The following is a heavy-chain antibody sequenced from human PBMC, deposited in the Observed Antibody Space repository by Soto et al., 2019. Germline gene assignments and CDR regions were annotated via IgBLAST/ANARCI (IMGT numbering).Heavy chain of an antibody. V-gene: IGHV4-30-4*01. J-gene: IGHJ4*02. D-gene: IGHD5-12*01. CDR1: GGSISSGDYY. CDR2: IYYSGST. Sequence: SETLSLTCTVSGGSISSGDYYWSWIRQPPGKGLEWIGYIYYSGSTYYNPSLKSRVTISVDTSKNQFSLKLSSVTAADTAVYYCARGGPYDSSQFDYWGQGTLVTVSS. CDR3: ARGGPYDSSQFDY.